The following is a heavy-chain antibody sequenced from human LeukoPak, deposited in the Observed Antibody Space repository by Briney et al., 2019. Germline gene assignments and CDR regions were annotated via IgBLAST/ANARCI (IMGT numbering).Heavy chain of an antibody. CDR2: ISSSSSYI. CDR3: ATNDFWSGSLVY. Sequence: PGGSLRLSCAASGFTFSSYSMNWVRQAPGKGLEGVSSISSSSSYIYYADSVKGRFTISRDNAKNSLYLQMNSLRAEDTAVYYCATNDFWSGSLVYWGQGTLVTVSS. V-gene: IGHV3-21*01. CDR1: GFTFSSYS. D-gene: IGHD3-3*01. J-gene: IGHJ4*02.